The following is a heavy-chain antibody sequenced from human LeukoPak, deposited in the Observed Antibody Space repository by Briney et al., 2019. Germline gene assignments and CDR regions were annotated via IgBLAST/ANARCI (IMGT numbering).Heavy chain of an antibody. CDR3: ARVMAVVAATRGAFDI. CDR2: IYHSGST. Sequence: SQTLSLTCTVSGGSISSGEYYWSWIRQPPGKGLEWIGYIYHSGSTYYHPSLNSRVTISLDRSKNQFSLKLSSVTAADTAVYYCARVMAVVAATRGAFDIWGQGTVVTVSS. CDR1: GGSISSGEYY. D-gene: IGHD2-15*01. J-gene: IGHJ3*02. V-gene: IGHV4-30-2*01.